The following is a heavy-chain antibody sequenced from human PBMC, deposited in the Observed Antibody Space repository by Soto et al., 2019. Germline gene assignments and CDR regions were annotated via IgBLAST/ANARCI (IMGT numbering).Heavy chain of an antibody. CDR3: ARSPARNWFDP. Sequence: PEETLSLTCTGSGGSISSYYWSWIRQPPGKGLEWIGYIYNSGSTNYNPSLKSRVTISVDTSKNQFSLKLSSVTAADTAVYYCARSPARNWFDPWGQGTLVTVSS. J-gene: IGHJ5*02. CDR2: IYNSGST. CDR1: GGSISSYY. V-gene: IGHV4-59*01.